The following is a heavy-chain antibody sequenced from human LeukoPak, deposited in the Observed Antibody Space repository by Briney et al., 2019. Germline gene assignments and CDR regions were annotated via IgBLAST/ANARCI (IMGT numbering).Heavy chain of an antibody. CDR2: IYYSGST. D-gene: IGHD5-12*01. J-gene: IGHJ4*02. Sequence: SETLSLTCTVSGGSISSYYWSWIRQPPGKGLEWIGYIYYSGSTNYNPSLKSRVTISVDTSKNQFSLKLSSVTAADTAVYYCAARHSGYDWDYFDYWGQGTLVTVSS. CDR3: AARHSGYDWDYFDY. V-gene: IGHV4-59*12. CDR1: GGSISSYY.